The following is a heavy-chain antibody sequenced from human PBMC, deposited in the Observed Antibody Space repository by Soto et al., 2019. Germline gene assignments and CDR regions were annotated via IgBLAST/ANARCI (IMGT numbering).Heavy chain of an antibody. CDR2: ISANNGNT. Sequence: QVQLVQSGAEVKKPGASVKVSCKASGYTFTSYGISWVRQAPGQGLEWMGWISANNGNTNYVQKLQGRVTMTTDTATSTADMELRSLRSDDTAVYYCARDRGSYALDYWVQGTLVTVSS. CDR3: ARDRGSYALDY. CDR1: GYTFTSYG. V-gene: IGHV1-18*01. J-gene: IGHJ4*02. D-gene: IGHD1-26*01.